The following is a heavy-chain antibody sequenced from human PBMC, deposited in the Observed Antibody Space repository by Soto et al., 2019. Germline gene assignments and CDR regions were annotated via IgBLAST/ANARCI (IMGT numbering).Heavy chain of an antibody. Sequence: EVQLVESGGGLVKPGGSLRLSCAASGFTFSNAWMSWVRQAPGKGLEWVGRIKSKTDGGITDYAAPVKGRFTISRDDSKNTLYLQMNSLKTEDTAVYYCTTGYQGDYWGQGTLVTVSS. D-gene: IGHD2-2*01. J-gene: IGHJ4*02. CDR2: IKSKTDGGIT. V-gene: IGHV3-15*01. CDR3: TTGYQGDY. CDR1: GFTFSNAW.